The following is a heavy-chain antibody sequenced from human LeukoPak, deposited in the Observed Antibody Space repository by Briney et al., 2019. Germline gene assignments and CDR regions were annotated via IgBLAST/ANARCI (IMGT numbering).Heavy chain of an antibody. CDR2: IWYDGSNK. CDR3: AGGVTTVDY. V-gene: IGHV3-33*01. CDR1: GFTFSNFA. J-gene: IGHJ4*02. Sequence: GGSLRLSCAASGFTFSNFAMHWVRQAPGKGLEWVAVIWYDGSNKYYADSVKGRFTISSDNSKNTLYLQMNSLTAEDTAVYYCAGGVTTVDYWGQGTLVTVSP. D-gene: IGHD4-17*01.